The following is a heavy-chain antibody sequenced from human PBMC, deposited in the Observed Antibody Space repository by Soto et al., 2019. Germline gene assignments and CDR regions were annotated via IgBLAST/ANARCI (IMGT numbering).Heavy chain of an antibody. J-gene: IGHJ3*02. CDR3: AKDPGIAVAGTTLDAFDI. Sequence: GSLRLSCAASGFTFSSYAMSWVRQAPGKGLEWVSAISGSGGSTYYADSVKGRFTISRDNSKNTLYLQTNSLRAEDTAVYYCAKDPGIAVAGTTLDAFDIWGQGTMVT. V-gene: IGHV3-23*01. CDR2: ISGSGGST. CDR1: GFTFSSYA. D-gene: IGHD6-19*01.